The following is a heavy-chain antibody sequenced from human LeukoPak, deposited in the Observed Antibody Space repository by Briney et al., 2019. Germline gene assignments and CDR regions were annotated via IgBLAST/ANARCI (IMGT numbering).Heavy chain of an antibody. V-gene: IGHV6-1*01. J-gene: IGHJ4*02. CDR1: GDSVSSNSVA. D-gene: IGHD6-6*01. CDR3: ARDSSSSGVYFDS. CDR2: TYYRSKWYN. Sequence: TQTLSLTCAISGDSVSSNSVAWNWIRQSPSRGLEWLGRTYYRSKWYNDYAVSVKSRITINPDTSKNQFSLQVNSVTPEDTAVYYCARDSSSSGVYFDSWGQGTLITVSS.